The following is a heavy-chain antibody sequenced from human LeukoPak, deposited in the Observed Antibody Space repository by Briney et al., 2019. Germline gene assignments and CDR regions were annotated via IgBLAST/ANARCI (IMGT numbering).Heavy chain of an antibody. D-gene: IGHD5-18*01. V-gene: IGHV3-21*01. CDR2: ISSSSSYI. CDR3: ARSGGIQLGLNWFDP. J-gene: IGHJ5*02. Sequence: PGGSLRLSCAASGFTFSSYAMSWVRQAQGKGLEWVSSISSSSSYIYYADSVKGRFTISRDNAKNSLYLQMNSLRAEDTAVYYCARSGGIQLGLNWFDPWGQGTLGTVSS. CDR1: GFTFSSYA.